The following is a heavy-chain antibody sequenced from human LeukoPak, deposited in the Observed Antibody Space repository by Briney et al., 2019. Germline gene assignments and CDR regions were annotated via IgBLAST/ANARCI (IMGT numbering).Heavy chain of an antibody. CDR3: VKPPIITMIVVAGDY. Sequence: GGSLRLSCSASGFTFSSYAMHWVRQAPGKGLEYVSAISSNGGSTYYADSVKGRFTISRDNSKNTLYLQMSSLRAEDTAVYYCVKPPIITMIVVAGDYWGHGTLVTVPP. CDR1: GFTFSSYA. V-gene: IGHV3-64D*09. D-gene: IGHD3-22*01. CDR2: ISSNGGST. J-gene: IGHJ4*01.